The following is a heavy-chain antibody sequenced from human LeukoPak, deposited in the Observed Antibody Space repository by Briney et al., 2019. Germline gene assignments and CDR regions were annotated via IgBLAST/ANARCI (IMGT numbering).Heavy chain of an antibody. CDR2: LFFGGST. V-gene: IGHV4-59*01. CDR1: GASISAYY. CDR3: ARAGGGWSFYY. D-gene: IGHD6-19*01. Sequence: PSETLSLTCTVSGASISAYYWSWIRQPPGKGLEWIGYLFFGGSTNYNPSLKSRVTISSDTSKNQLSLKLTSVTAADTAVYYCARAGGGWSFYYLGQGTLVTVSS. J-gene: IGHJ4*02.